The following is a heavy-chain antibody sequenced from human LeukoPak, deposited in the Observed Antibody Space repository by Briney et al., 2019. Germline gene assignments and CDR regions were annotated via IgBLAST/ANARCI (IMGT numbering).Heavy chain of an antibody. V-gene: IGHV1-69*13. D-gene: IGHD1-1*01. CDR1: GGTFSSYA. J-gene: IGHJ6*03. CDR3: ARDTRGTVQLEPYYYYYMDV. Sequence: GASVKVSCKASGGTFSSYAISWVRQAPGQGLGWMGGIIPIFGTANNAQKFQGRVTITADESTSTAYMELSSLKSEDTAVYYCARDTRGTVQLEPYYYYYMDVWGKGTTVTISS. CDR2: IIPIFGTA.